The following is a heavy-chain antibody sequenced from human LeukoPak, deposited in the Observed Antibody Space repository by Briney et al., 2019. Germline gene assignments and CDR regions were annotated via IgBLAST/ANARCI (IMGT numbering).Heavy chain of an antibody. CDR2: ISGSGGST. CDR1: GFTFSSYA. CDR3: AKVGAGYNSIDY. Sequence: GASLRLSCAASGFTFSSYAMSWVRQAPGKGLEWVSAISGSGGSTYYADSVKGRFTISRDNSKNTLYLQMNSLRAEDTAVYYCAKVGAGYNSIDYWGQGTLVTVSS. D-gene: IGHD5-24*01. J-gene: IGHJ4*02. V-gene: IGHV3-23*01.